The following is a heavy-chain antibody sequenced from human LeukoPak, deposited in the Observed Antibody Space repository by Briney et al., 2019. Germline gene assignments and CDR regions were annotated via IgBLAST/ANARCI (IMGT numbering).Heavy chain of an antibody. CDR2: IRSKAYGGTT. CDR1: GFTFGDYA. V-gene: IGHV3-49*04. CDR3: TRDGDQLLNFDY. D-gene: IGHD2-2*01. J-gene: IGHJ4*02. Sequence: GGSLRLSCTASGFTFGDYAMSWVRQAPGKGLEWVGFIRSKAYGGTTEYAASVKGRFTISRDDSKSIAYLQMNSLKTEDTAVYYCTRDGDQLLNFDYWGQGTLVTVSS.